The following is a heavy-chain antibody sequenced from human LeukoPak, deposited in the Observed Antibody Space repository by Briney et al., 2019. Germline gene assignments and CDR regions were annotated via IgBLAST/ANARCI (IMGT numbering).Heavy chain of an antibody. D-gene: IGHD5-18*01. V-gene: IGHV1-18*01. CDR3: ARGLADTAMVIRN. CDR2: ISAYNGNT. J-gene: IGHJ4*02. Sequence: ASVKVSCKASGYTFTNYDIHWVRQAPGQGLEWMGWISAYNGNTNYAQKFQGRVTVTADTSTTTAYMELRSLRSGDTAVYYCARGLADTAMVIRNWGQGTLVTVSS. CDR1: GYTFTNYD.